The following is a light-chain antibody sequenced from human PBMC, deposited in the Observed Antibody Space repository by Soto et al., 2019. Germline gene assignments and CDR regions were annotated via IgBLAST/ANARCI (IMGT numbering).Light chain of an antibody. CDR2: DVR. CDR3: TSYTSTSTLV. J-gene: IGLJ1*01. Sequence: QSVLTQPASVSGSPGQSITISCTGTSSDVGYYNYVSWYQQHPGKVPNLMIYDVRYRPSGVSDRFSGSKSGNTASLTLSGLHAEDEADYYCTSYTSTSTLVFGTGTKLTVL. V-gene: IGLV2-14*03. CDR1: SSDVGYYNY.